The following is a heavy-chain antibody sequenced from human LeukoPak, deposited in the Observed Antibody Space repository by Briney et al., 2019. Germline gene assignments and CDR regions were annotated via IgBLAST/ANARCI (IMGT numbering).Heavy chain of an antibody. CDR2: ISSSSSYI. V-gene: IGHV3-21*01. CDR1: GFTFSSYS. D-gene: IGHD4-11*01. J-gene: IGHJ3*02. CDR3: ARDREPKTTDASDI. Sequence: GGSLRLSCAASGFTFSSYSMNWVRQAPGKGLEWVSSISSSSSYIYYADSVKGRFTISRDNAKNSLYLQMNSLRAEDTAVYYCARDREPKTTDASDIWGQGTMVTASS.